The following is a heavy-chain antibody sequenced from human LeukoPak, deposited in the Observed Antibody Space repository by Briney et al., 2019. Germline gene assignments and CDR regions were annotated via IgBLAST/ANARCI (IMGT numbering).Heavy chain of an antibody. Sequence: GRSLRLSCAASGFTFSSYGMHWVRQALGKGLEWVAVIWYDGSNKYYADSVKGRFTISRDNSKNTLYLQMNSLRVEDTAVYYCARELRHYYYYYYGMDVWGQGTTVTVSS. D-gene: IGHD3-16*01. CDR1: GFTFSSYG. V-gene: IGHV3-33*01. J-gene: IGHJ6*02. CDR2: IWYDGSNK. CDR3: ARELRHYYYYYYGMDV.